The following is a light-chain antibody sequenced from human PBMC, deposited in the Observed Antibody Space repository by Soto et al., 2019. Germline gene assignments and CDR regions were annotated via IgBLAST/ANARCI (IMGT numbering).Light chain of an antibody. CDR3: QQYNAYPLT. J-gene: IGKJ4*01. CDR1: ENSNSW. V-gene: IGKV1-5*03. CDR2: EAS. Sequence: DIQMTQYPSTLSAFVGDRVTITCRASENSNSWLAWYQQKPGKVPKLLIYEASTLESGVPSRFSGSGSGTEFTLTSSSLQTDDFATYYCQQYNAYPLTFGYGTKVEI.